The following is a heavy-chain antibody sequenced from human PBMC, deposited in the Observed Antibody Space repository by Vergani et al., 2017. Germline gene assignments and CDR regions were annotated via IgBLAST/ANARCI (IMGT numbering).Heavy chain of an antibody. Sequence: QVQLQQWGAGLLKPSETLSLTCAVYGGSFSGYYWSWIRQPPGKGLEWIGEINHSGSTNYNPSLKSRVTISVDTSKNQFSLKLSSVTAADTAVYYCARAPAKIMVRGVISKRNYYYYGMDVWGQGTTVTVSS. D-gene: IGHD3-10*01. CDR3: ARAPAKIMVRGVISKRNYYYYGMDV. J-gene: IGHJ6*02. CDR2: INHSGST. V-gene: IGHV4-34*01. CDR1: GGSFSGYY.